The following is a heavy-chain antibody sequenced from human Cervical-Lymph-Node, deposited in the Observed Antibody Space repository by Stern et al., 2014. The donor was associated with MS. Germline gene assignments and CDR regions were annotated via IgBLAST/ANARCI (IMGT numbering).Heavy chain of an antibody. CDR3: ARWSVACDY. V-gene: IGHV5-51*03. Sequence: MQLVQSGAELKKPGESLKISCKTSGYNFINYWVAWVRQVSGKDLEWIGIIYPGDSDIRYSPSFQGHVTMSVDKSNTTAYLQWKSLKASDTAVYYCARWSVACDYWGQGALITVSS. D-gene: IGHD2-21*01. CDR2: IYPGDSDI. CDR1: GYNFINYW. J-gene: IGHJ4*02.